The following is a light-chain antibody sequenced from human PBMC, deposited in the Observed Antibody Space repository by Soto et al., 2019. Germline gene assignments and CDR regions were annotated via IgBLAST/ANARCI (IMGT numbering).Light chain of an antibody. CDR3: QQLNSYPLS. V-gene: IGKV1-9*01. Sequence: DIQLTQSPSFLSASIGDRVSITCRASQGIAGHLAWYQQKPGNAPKLLIYTASTLQSGVPSRFSGSGSGTEFTLTISSLQPEDFATYYCQQLNSYPLSFGGGTKVEIK. CDR1: QGIAGH. CDR2: TAS. J-gene: IGKJ4*01.